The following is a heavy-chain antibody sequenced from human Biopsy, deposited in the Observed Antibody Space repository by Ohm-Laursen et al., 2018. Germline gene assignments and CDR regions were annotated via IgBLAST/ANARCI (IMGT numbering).Heavy chain of an antibody. CDR1: GGSFSDYY. Sequence: SQTLSLTCAVYGGSFSDYYWTWIRQPPGKGLEWIGEINHRGTTNHNPSLKSRVTISVDTSKNQFSLKLRSVTAADTAVYYCARAVDYYDPYYYYGLDVWGQGTTVTVSS. CDR3: ARAVDYYDPYYYYGLDV. V-gene: IGHV4-34*01. D-gene: IGHD3-16*01. J-gene: IGHJ6*02. CDR2: INHRGTT.